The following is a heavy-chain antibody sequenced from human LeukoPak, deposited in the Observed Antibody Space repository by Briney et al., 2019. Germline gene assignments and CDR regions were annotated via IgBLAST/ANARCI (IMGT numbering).Heavy chain of an antibody. CDR1: GFTFDDYG. Sequence: GGSLRLSCAASGFTFDDYGMSWVRQAPGKGLEWVSGINWNGGSTGYADSVKGRFTISRDNAKNSLYLQMNSLRDEDTAVYYCARDWFHAIDYWGQGTLVTVPS. D-gene: IGHD2/OR15-2a*01. V-gene: IGHV3-20*04. CDR2: INWNGGST. CDR3: ARDWFHAIDY. J-gene: IGHJ4*02.